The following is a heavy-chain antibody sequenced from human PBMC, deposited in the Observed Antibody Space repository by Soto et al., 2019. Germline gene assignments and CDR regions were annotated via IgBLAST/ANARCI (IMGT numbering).Heavy chain of an antibody. Sequence: GGVLRLSCAASGFTFNTYGFNWVRQAPGKGLEWVAVIWYDGNTKYYADSVKGRFTISRDNLKNTLYLQMNSLTAEDTAVYYCARPLVAPVAGPYYYGMDVWGQGTAVTVSS. CDR3: ARPLVAPVAGPYYYGMDV. J-gene: IGHJ6*02. CDR1: GFTFNTYG. CDR2: IWYDGNTK. D-gene: IGHD6-19*01. V-gene: IGHV3-33*01.